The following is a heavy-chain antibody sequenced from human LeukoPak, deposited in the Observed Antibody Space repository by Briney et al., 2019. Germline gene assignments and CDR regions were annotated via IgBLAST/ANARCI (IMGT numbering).Heavy chain of an antibody. J-gene: IGHJ6*02. CDR2: IRSKANSYGT. Sequence: GGSLRLSCAASGFTFSGSAMLWVRQASGKGLEWVGRIRSKANSYGTAYAASVKGRVNISRDDSKNTAYLQMNSLKTEDTAVYYCTRRMGSSWYNFHYYYGMDVWGQGTTVTVSS. D-gene: IGHD6-13*01. CDR3: TRRMGSSWYNFHYYYGMDV. V-gene: IGHV3-73*01. CDR1: GFTFSGSA.